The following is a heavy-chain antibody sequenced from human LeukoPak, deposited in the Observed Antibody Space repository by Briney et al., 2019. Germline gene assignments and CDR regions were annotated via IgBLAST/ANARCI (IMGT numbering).Heavy chain of an antibody. Sequence: GGSLRLSCTASGFTFGDYAMSWFRQAPGKGLEWVGFIRSKAYGGTTEYAASVKGRFTISRDDSKSIAYLQMNGLKTEGTAVYYCSREAGDCSTTSCDYNYYYMDVWGKGTTVTVSS. V-gene: IGHV3-49*03. CDR3: SREAGDCSTTSCDYNYYYMDV. CDR1: GFTFGDYA. D-gene: IGHD2-2*01. CDR2: IRSKAYGGTT. J-gene: IGHJ6*03.